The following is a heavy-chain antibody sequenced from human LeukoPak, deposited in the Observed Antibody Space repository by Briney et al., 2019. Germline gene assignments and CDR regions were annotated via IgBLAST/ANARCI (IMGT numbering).Heavy chain of an antibody. J-gene: IGHJ4*02. D-gene: IGHD3-10*01. V-gene: IGHV4-34*01. CDR2: INHSGST. Sequence: SETLSLTCAVYGGSFSGYYWSWIRQPPGKGLEWIGEINHSGSTNYNPSLKSRVTISVDTSKNQFSLKLSSVTAADTAVYCCARDMVRGVIILRGITDQGGFDYWGQGTLVTVSS. CDR1: GGSFSGYY. CDR3: ARDMVRGVIILRGITDQGGFDY.